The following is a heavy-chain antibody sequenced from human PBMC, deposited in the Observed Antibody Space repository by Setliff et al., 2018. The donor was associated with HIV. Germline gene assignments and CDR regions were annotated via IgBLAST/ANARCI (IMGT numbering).Heavy chain of an antibody. Sequence: SETLSLTCTVSGGSIRTYYWGWIRQPPGKGLEWIGSIYYSGSAYYTPSLKSRVTISIDTSKNQFSLKLSSVTAADTAVYYCARGYPGIAVAGLSYYYYYYMDVWGKGTTVTVSS. CDR1: GGSIRTYY. D-gene: IGHD6-19*01. J-gene: IGHJ6*03. CDR3: ARGYPGIAVAGLSYYYYYYMDV. CDR2: IYYSGSA. V-gene: IGHV4-39*07.